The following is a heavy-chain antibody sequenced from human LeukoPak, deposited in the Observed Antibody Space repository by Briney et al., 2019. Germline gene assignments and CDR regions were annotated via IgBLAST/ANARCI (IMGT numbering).Heavy chain of an antibody. Sequence: SETLSLTCAVSGYSISSGYYWGWIRQPPGKGLEWIGSIYHSGSTYYNPSLKSRVTISVDTSKNQFSLKLSSVTAADTAVYYCARRDSLLVGYWGQGTLVTVSS. V-gene: IGHV4-38-2*01. J-gene: IGHJ4*02. CDR1: GYSISSGYY. CDR3: ARRDSLLVGY. CDR2: IYHSGST. D-gene: IGHD2-21*02.